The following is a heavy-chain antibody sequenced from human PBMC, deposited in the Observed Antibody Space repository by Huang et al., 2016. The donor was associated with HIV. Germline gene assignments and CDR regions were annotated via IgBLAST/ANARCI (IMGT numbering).Heavy chain of an antibody. CDR2: IYYRGST. Sequence: QLQLQESGPGLVKPSETLSLTCSVSGGSISGSSYYWGWIRQPPGKGREWIGNIYYRGSTDYNPSLKSRVTISVDTSKNQFTLKLNSVTAADTAVYDCANFIQYYDFPKLMDVWGQGTTVTVS. D-gene: IGHD3-3*01. J-gene: IGHJ6*02. V-gene: IGHV4-39*01. CDR1: GGSISGSSYY. CDR3: ANFIQYYDFPKLMDV.